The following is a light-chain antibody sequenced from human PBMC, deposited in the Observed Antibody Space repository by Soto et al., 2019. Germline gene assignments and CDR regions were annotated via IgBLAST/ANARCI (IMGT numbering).Light chain of an antibody. CDR2: GAS. CDR1: QSVSSNY. J-gene: IGKJ1*01. Sequence: EIVLTQSPGTLSLSPGERATLSCRASQSVSSNYLAWYQQKPGQAPGLLIYGASSRATGIPDRFSGSGSGTEFTLTISSLQSEDFAVYYCQQYYSWPRTFGQGTKV. CDR3: QQYYSWPRT. V-gene: IGKV3-20*01.